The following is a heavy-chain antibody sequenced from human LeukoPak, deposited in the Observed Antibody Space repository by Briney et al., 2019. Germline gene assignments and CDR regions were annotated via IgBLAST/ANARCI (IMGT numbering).Heavy chain of an antibody. V-gene: IGHV3-48*03. CDR2: ISSSLDSNI. D-gene: IGHD2-21*01. CDR3: ARDGGSLGGDQYYYYYMDV. Sequence: PGGSLRLSCAASGFTFSSYEMNWVRQAPGKGLEWVSFISSSLDSNIYYADSVKGRFTISRDNAKNSLYLQMNSLRAEDTALYYCARDGGSLGGDQYYYYYMDVWGKGTTVTVSS. J-gene: IGHJ6*03. CDR1: GFTFSSYE.